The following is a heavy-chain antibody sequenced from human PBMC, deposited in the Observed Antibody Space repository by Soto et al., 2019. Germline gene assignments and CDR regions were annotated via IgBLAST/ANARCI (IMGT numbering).Heavy chain of an antibody. D-gene: IGHD5-12*01. CDR1: GGSFSGYY. CDR3: ARGGGEMATTHFDS. CDR2: INHSGST. Sequence: QVQLQQWGAGLLKPSETLSLTCAVYGGSFSGYYWSWIRQPPGKGLEWIGEINHSGSTNYNPSLKSRVTIAVDTSKNQFPLKLSSVTAADTAVYYCARGGGEMATTHFDSWGQGTLVTVSS. V-gene: IGHV4-34*01. J-gene: IGHJ4*02.